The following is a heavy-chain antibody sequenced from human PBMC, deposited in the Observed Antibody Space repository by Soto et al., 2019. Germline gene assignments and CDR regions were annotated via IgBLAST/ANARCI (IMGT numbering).Heavy chain of an antibody. CDR2: INAGNCNT. V-gene: IGHV1-3*01. J-gene: IGHJ4*02. Sequence: SXKVSFKASGYTXTSYAINLVRQAPGQSLEWMGWINAGNCNTKYSQKFQGRVTITSYTSASTAYIELSRMRSEDTAVYYCARVAAVGPFDYWGQGTLATVS. CDR3: ARVAAVGPFDY. CDR1: GYTXTSYA. D-gene: IGHD6-13*01.